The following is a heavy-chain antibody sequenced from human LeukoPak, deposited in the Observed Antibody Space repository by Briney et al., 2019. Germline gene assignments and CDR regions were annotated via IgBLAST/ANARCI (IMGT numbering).Heavy chain of an antibody. CDR1: GGSIKSNSHY. CDR2: IYYSGST. J-gene: IGHJ5*02. D-gene: IGHD2-8*02. V-gene: IGHV4-39*07. CDR3: ERNCTDNNDVSRRDKWFDP. Sequence: SETLSLTCTVSGGSIKSNSHYWAWIRQPPGKGLEWIGSIYYSGSTHYNPSLKSRVTISVDTSKNQFSLNLNSVTAADTALYFCERNCTDNNDVSRRDKWFDPWGHGTLVTVSS.